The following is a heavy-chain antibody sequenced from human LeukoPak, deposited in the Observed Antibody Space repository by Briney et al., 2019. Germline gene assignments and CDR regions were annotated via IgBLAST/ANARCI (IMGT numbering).Heavy chain of an antibody. Sequence: SETLSLTCTVSGGSISSYYWSWIRQPPGKGLEWIGYIYYSGSTNYNPSLKSRVTISVDTSKNQFSLKLSSVTAADTAVYYCARSLGYKYYFDYWCQGTLVTVSP. CDR3: ARSLGYKYYFDY. CDR2: IYYSGST. D-gene: IGHD1-14*01. CDR1: GGSISSYY. V-gene: IGHV4-59*08. J-gene: IGHJ4*02.